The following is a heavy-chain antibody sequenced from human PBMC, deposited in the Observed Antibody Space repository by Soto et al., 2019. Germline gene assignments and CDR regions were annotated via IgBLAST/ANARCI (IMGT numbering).Heavy chain of an antibody. J-gene: IGHJ4*02. V-gene: IGHV3-23*01. D-gene: IGHD3-3*01. Sequence: GGSLRLSCAASGFTFSSYAMSWVRQAPGKGLEWVSAISGSGGSTYYADSVKGRFTISRDNSKNTLYLQMNSLRAEDTAVYYCAKGSKKTIFGVVIPLDFDFWGQGTLVTVSS. CDR2: ISGSGGST. CDR1: GFTFSSYA. CDR3: AKGSKKTIFGVVIPLDFDF.